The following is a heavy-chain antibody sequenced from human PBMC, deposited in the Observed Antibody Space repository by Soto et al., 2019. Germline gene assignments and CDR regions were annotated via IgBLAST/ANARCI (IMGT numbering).Heavy chain of an antibody. Sequence: PGGSLRLSCTASGFTFGDYAMSWFRQAPGKGLERVGFIRSKAYGGTTEYAASVKGRFTISRDDSKSIAYLQMNSLKTEDTAVYYRTRDLLDIVVVPAAMGAFDIWGQGTMVTVSS. V-gene: IGHV3-49*03. J-gene: IGHJ3*02. CDR1: GFTFGDYA. CDR3: TRDLLDIVVVPAAMGAFDI. CDR2: IRSKAYGGTT. D-gene: IGHD2-2*01.